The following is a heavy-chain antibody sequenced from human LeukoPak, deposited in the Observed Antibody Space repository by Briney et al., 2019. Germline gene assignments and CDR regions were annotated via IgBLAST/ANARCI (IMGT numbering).Heavy chain of an antibody. CDR1: GFTVSSNY. Sequence: GGSLRLSCAASGFTVSSNYMSWVRQAPGKGLAWVSVVYSGGSAYYADSVKGRFTISRDNSKNTLYLQMNSLRAEDTAVYYCARVLYGSGSYYNGPFDYWGQGTLVTVSS. D-gene: IGHD3-10*01. CDR3: ARVLYGSGSYYNGPFDY. J-gene: IGHJ4*02. CDR2: VYSGGSA. V-gene: IGHV3-66*01.